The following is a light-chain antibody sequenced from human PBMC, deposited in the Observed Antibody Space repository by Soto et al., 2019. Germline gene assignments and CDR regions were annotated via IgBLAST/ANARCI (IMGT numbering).Light chain of an antibody. V-gene: IGLV2-8*01. J-gene: IGLJ1*01. CDR2: DVS. CDR3: SSYAGTYIV. Sequence: QSALTQPPSASGSPGQSVTISCTGTISDVGGYNYVSWYQQHPGKAPKLMIYDVSQRPSGVPDRFSGSKSGNTASLTVSGLQAEDEADYYCSSYAGTYIVFGTGTKLTVL. CDR1: ISDVGGYNY.